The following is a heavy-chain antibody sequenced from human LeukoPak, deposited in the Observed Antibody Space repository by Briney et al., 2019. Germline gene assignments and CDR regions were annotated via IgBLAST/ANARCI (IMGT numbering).Heavy chain of an antibody. CDR2: INPSSGGT. J-gene: IGHJ6*03. Sequence: ASVKVSCKASGYTFTGYYMHWVRQAPGQGLEWMGWINPSSGGTNYAQKFQGRVTMTRDTSISTAYMELSRLRSDDTAVYYCARVPYSSSWDAYYYYYYMDVWGKGTTVTVSS. D-gene: IGHD6-13*01. V-gene: IGHV1-2*02. CDR3: ARVPYSSSWDAYYYYYYMDV. CDR1: GYTFTGYY.